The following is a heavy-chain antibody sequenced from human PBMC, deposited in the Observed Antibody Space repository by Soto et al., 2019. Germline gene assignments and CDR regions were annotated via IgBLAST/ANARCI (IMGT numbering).Heavy chain of an antibody. V-gene: IGHV3-23*01. CDR2: INGGGDST. D-gene: IGHD1-1*01. Sequence: GGSLRLSCAASGFTFSSYAMSWVRQAPGKGLEWVSGINGGGDSTYFADSVRGRFTISRDNSKSTLFLHMNSLRAEDTAVYYCARGWTFDLWGQGTLVTVSS. CDR1: GFTFSSYA. CDR3: ARGWTFDL. J-gene: IGHJ4*02.